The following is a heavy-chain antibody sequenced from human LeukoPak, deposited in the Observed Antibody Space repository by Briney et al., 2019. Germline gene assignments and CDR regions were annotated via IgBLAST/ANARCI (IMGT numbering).Heavy chain of an antibody. V-gene: IGHV3-30-3*01. J-gene: IGHJ4*02. Sequence: GGSLRLSCAASGFTFSSYAMHWVRQAPGKGLEWVAVISYDGSKKYYADSVKGRFTISRDNSKNTLYLQMNSLRADDTAVYYCGRVGSSHVNDYWGQGTLVTVSS. CDR3: GRVGSSHVNDY. D-gene: IGHD6-13*01. CDR2: ISYDGSKK. CDR1: GFTFSSYA.